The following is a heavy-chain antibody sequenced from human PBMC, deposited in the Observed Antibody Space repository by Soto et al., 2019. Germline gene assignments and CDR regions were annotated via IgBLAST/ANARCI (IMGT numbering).Heavy chain of an antibody. CDR3: AREGYYDYIWGSPLV. J-gene: IGHJ4*02. D-gene: IGHD3-16*01. Sequence: QVQLVQSGAEAKKPGASVKVSCKASGYTFTSYAMHWVRQAPGQRLEWMGWINAGNGNTKYSQKFQGRVTITRDTSASTAYMELSSLRSEDTAVYYCAREGYYDYIWGSPLVWGQGTLVTVSS. CDR1: GYTFTSYA. V-gene: IGHV1-3*01. CDR2: INAGNGNT.